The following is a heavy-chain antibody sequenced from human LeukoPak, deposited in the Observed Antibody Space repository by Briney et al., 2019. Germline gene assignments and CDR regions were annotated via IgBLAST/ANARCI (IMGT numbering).Heavy chain of an antibody. CDR2: ISGSGGST. CDR3: AKSGRGSGWYGAYYFDY. CDR1: GFTFNNYA. Sequence: PGGSLRLSCAASGFTFNNYAMSWVRQAPGKGLEWVSSISGSGGSTYYTDSVKGRFTISRDSSKNSLYLQMNSLRAEDTAVYYCAKSGRGSGWYGAYYFDYWGQGTLVTVSS. V-gene: IGHV3-23*01. D-gene: IGHD6-19*01. J-gene: IGHJ4*02.